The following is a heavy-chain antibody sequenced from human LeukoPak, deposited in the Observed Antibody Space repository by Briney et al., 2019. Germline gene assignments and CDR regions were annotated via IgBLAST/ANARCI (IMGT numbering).Heavy chain of an antibody. D-gene: IGHD1-1*01. CDR2: INPSSGDT. Sequence: ASVKVSCKASGYTFTGYYIHWVRQAPGQGLEWMGWINPSSGDTNYAQKFQGRVTMTRDTSISTAYMELSRLRSDDTAVYYCARGKLAYTSYYYAMDVWGQGTTVTVSS. V-gene: IGHV1-2*02. CDR3: ARGKLAYTSYYYAMDV. CDR1: GYTFTGYY. J-gene: IGHJ6*02.